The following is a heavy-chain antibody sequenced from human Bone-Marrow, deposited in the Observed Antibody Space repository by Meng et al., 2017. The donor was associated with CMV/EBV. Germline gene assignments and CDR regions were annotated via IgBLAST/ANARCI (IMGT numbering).Heavy chain of an antibody. J-gene: IGHJ4*02. D-gene: IGHD5-18*01. CDR2: INPNSGGT. CDR1: GYTFTGYY. CDR3: ARVSTGYTAMVAIGFDY. Sequence: ASVKVSCKASGYTFTGYYMHWVRQAPGQGLEWMGWINPNSGGTNYAQKFQGRVTMTRDTSISTAYMELSTLRSDDTAVYYCARVSTGYTAMVAIGFDYWGQGTLVTVSS. V-gene: IGHV1-2*02.